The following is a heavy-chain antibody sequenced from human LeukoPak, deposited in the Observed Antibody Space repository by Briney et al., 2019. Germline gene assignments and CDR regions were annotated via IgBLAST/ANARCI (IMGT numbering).Heavy chain of an antibody. CDR1: GGSISSGSYY. Sequence: SQTLSLTCTVSGGSISSGSYYWSWIRQPAGKGLEWIGRIYTSGSTSYDPSLKSRVTISVDTSKNQFSLKLSSVTAADTAVYYCARDSWILFDYWGQGTLVTVSS. D-gene: IGHD5-12*01. V-gene: IGHV4-61*02. CDR2: IYTSGST. J-gene: IGHJ4*02. CDR3: ARDSWILFDY.